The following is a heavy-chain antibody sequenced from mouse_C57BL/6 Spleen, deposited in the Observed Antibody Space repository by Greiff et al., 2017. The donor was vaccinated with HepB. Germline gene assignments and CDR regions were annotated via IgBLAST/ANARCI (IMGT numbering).Heavy chain of an antibody. CDR2: INPSNGGT. J-gene: IGHJ3*01. V-gene: IGHV1-53*01. D-gene: IGHD1-1*01. CDR3: AGGDYGSSPAWFAY. CDR1: GYTFTSYW. Sequence: QVQLQQPGTELVKPGASVKLSCKASGYTFTSYWMHWVKQRPGQGLEWIGNINPSNGGTNYNEKFKSKATLTVDKSSSTAYMQLSSLTSEDSAVYYWAGGDYGSSPAWFAYWGQGTLVTVSA.